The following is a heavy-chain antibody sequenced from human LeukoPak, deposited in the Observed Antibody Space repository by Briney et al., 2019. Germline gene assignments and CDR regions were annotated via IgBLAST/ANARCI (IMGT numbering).Heavy chain of an antibody. CDR3: ASNMIGLSAFDI. CDR1: GGTFSSYA. Sequence: SVKVSCKASGGTFSSYAISWVRQAPGQGLEWMGGIIPIFGTANYAQKFQGRVTITSDESTSTAYMELSSLRSEDTAVYYCASNMIGLSAFDIWGQGTMVTVSS. J-gene: IGHJ3*02. D-gene: IGHD3-22*01. CDR2: IIPIFGTA. V-gene: IGHV1-69*13.